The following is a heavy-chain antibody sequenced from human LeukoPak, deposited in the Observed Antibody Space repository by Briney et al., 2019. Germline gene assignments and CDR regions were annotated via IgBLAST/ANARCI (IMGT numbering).Heavy chain of an antibody. J-gene: IGHJ6*03. V-gene: IGHV4-38-2*02. CDR2: IYHSGST. D-gene: IGHD4-23*01. CDR3: ARVETTVVTQRLLNYYYYMDV. Sequence: SETLSLTCTVSGYSISSGYYWGWIRQPPGKGLEWIGSIYHSGSTYYNPSLTSRVTISVDTSKNQFSLKLSSVTAADTAVYYCARVETTVVTQRLLNYYYYMDVWGKGTTVTVSS. CDR1: GYSISSGYY.